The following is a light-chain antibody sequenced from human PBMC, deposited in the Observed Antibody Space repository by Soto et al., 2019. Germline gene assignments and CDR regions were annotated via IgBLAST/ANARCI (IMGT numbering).Light chain of an antibody. CDR1: ISNIGTNS. V-gene: IGLV1-44*01. Sequence: QSALTQPPSASGTPGQRVTISCSGDISNIGTNSVHWYQHLPGTAPKLVIYADSQRPSGVPDWFSGSKSGTSASLAISGLQSEDDADYLCAAWDDNLNGPLFGTGTKVTVL. CDR2: ADS. CDR3: AAWDDNLNGPL. J-gene: IGLJ1*01.